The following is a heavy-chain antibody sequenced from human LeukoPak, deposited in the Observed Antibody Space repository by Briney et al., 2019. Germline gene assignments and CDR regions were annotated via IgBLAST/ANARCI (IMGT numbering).Heavy chain of an antibody. D-gene: IGHD3-16*02. CDR3: ARTSYYDYVWGSYRYLSAFDI. CDR1: GYTFTSYG. Sequence: GASVKVSCKASGYTFTSYGISWVRQAPGQGLEWMGWISAYNGNTNYAQKLQGRVTMTTDTSTSTAYMELRSLRSDDTAVYYCARTSYYDYVWGSYRYLSAFDIWGQGTMVTVSS. CDR2: ISAYNGNT. V-gene: IGHV1-18*01. J-gene: IGHJ3*02.